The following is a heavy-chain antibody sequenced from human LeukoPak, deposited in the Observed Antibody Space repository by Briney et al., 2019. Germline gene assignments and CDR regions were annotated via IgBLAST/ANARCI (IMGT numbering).Heavy chain of an antibody. CDR2: INYSGST. Sequence: SETLSLTCTVSGGSITSGAYYWGWIRQPPGKGLEWIGSINYSGSTYSNPSLKSRVTISVDTSKNQSSLKLISVTAADTAVYYCARNRRSYDSSGYQNYFAYWGQGTLVIVSS. CDR3: ARNRRSYDSSGYQNYFAY. J-gene: IGHJ4*02. CDR1: GGSITSGAYY. V-gene: IGHV4-39*01. D-gene: IGHD3-22*01.